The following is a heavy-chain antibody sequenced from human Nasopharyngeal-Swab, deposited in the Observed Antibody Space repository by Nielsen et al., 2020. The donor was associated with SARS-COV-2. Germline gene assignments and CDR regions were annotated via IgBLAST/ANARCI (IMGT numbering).Heavy chain of an antibody. CDR2: IRYDGFNQ. J-gene: IGHJ4*02. CDR1: GFTFSSYG. V-gene: IGHV3-30*02. D-gene: IGHD6-13*01. Sequence: GGSLRLSCAASGFTFSSYGMHWVRQAPGEGLEWVAFIRYDGFNQHYVDSVKGRFTISRDNPKNSLYLQMNSLRAEDTAVFYCVRLSIATAGVDYWGQGTLVTVSS. CDR3: VRLSIATAGVDY.